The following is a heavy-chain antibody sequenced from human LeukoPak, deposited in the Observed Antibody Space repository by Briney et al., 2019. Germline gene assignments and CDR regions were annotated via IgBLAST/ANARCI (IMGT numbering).Heavy chain of an antibody. V-gene: IGHV5-51*01. CDR3: ARTSNSNGWSSQKVFDY. CDR1: GYSFSTYW. CDR2: INPGDSDI. J-gene: IGHJ4*02. D-gene: IGHD6-19*01. Sequence: GESLKISCKGSGYSFSTYWIGWVRQMPGKGLEWMAIINPGDSDIRYSPSFQGQGTISADKSISTAYLQWSSLKASDTAVYYCARTSNSNGWSSQKVFDYWGQGTPVTVSS.